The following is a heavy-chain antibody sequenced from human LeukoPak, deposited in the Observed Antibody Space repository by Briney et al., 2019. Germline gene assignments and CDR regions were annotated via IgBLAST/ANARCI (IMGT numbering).Heavy chain of an antibody. D-gene: IGHD6-25*01. V-gene: IGHV3-21*01. CDR3: GRAFPPLGRSSAGDL. CDR1: GFSFSDYD. Sequence: GGSLRLSCSASGFSFSDYDMNWVRQAPGKGLEWVSAISGRSSHVYYGESVKGRFTISRDNAKNSLYLQLDSLGVEDTAVYYCGRAFPPLGRSSAGDLCGQGTMVTVSS. CDR2: ISGRSSHV. J-gene: IGHJ6*02.